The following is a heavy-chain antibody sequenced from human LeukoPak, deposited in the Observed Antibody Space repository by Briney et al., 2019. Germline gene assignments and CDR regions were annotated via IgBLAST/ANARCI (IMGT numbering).Heavy chain of an antibody. CDR2: IYYSGST. CDR1: GGSISSSSYY. J-gene: IGHJ4*02. D-gene: IGHD3-22*01. V-gene: IGHV4-39*07. CDR3: ARDRRGYSDSSGYYNDY. Sequence: SETLSLTCTVSGGSISSSSYYWGWIRQPPGKGLEWIGSIYYSGSTYYNPSLKSRVTISIDTSKNQFSLKLTSVTAADTAVYYCARDRRGYSDSSGYYNDYWGQGTLVTVSS.